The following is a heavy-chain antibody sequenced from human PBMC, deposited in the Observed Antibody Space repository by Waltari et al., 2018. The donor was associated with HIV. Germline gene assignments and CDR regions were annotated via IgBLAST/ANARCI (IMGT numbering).Heavy chain of an antibody. Sequence: QVQLVQSGAEVKKPGASVKVSCKASGYTFTSYGISWVRQAPGQGLEWMGWISAYNGNTNDAPKLQGRVTRTTDTSTSTAYMELRSLRSDDTAVYYCARDLYDFWSGPQDYYYYGMDVWGQGTTVTVSS. CDR2: ISAYNGNT. CDR3: ARDLYDFWSGPQDYYYYGMDV. V-gene: IGHV1-18*01. J-gene: IGHJ6*02. CDR1: GYTFTSYG. D-gene: IGHD3-3*01.